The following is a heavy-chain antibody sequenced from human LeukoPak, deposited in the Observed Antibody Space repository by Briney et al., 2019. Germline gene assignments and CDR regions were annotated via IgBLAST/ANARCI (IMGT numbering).Heavy chain of an antibody. V-gene: IGHV3-53*01. CDR1: GFTISNSY. CDR3: ARADY. CDR2: LFSGGGI. J-gene: IGHJ4*02. Sequence: GGSLRLSCSASGFTISNSYMIWVRQAPGKGLECVSILFSGGGIYYADSVKGRFTISRDNSKNTLYLQMNSLRAEDTAIYYCARADYWGQGTLVTVSS.